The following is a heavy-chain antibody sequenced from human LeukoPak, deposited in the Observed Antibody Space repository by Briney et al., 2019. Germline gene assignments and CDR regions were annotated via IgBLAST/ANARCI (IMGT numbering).Heavy chain of an antibody. J-gene: IGHJ6*02. D-gene: IGHD4-23*01. CDR1: GYIFTSYG. CDR2: ISPYNGNT. V-gene: IGHV1-18*01. CDR3: ARYDFGGFHYYGMDV. Sequence: GASVKVSCKASGYIFTSYGISWVRQAPGQGLGWMGWISPYNGNTNYAQKVQGRVTMTTDTSTNTAYMELRSLRSDDTAVYYCARYDFGGFHYYGMDVWGQGTTVTVSS.